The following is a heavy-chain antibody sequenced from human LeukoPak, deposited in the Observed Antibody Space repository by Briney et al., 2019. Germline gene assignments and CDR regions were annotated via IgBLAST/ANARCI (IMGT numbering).Heavy chain of an antibody. J-gene: IGHJ4*02. Sequence: GESLKISCKGSGYSFTSYWIGWVRQMPGKGLEWMGIIYPGDSDTRYSPSFQGQVTISADKSISTAYLQWSSLKASDTAMYYCARRYYDFWSGYSRAYYFDYWGQGTLVTVSS. V-gene: IGHV5-51*01. CDR1: GYSFTSYW. CDR3: ARRYYDFWSGYSRAYYFDY. D-gene: IGHD3-3*01. CDR2: IYPGDSDT.